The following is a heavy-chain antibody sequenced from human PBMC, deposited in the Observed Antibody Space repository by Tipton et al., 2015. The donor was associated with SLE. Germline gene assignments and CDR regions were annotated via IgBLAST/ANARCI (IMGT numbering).Heavy chain of an antibody. V-gene: IGHV4-34*01. J-gene: IGHJ4*02. CDR1: GGSFSGYY. D-gene: IGHD3-16*01. Sequence: TLSLTCAVYGGSFSGYYWSWLRQSPGKGLEWIGEVDHRGGTNFNPSLNSRVTISVDTSKNQFSLKLSSVTAADTAVYYCARAIGANYFHFWGQGMLVTVSS. CDR2: VDHRGGT. CDR3: ARAIGANYFHF.